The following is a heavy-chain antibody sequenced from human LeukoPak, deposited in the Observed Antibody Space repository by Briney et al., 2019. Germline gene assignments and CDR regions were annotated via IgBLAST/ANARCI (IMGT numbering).Heavy chain of an antibody. J-gene: IGHJ4*02. CDR1: GFTFSSYG. CDR2: IWYDGSNK. V-gene: IGHV3-33*01. Sequence: SGGSLRLSCAAPGFTFSSYGMYWLRQAPGKGLEWVAVIWYDGSNKYYADSVKGRFTISRDNSKNTLYLQMNSLRAEDTAVYYCARDTADSSGYYYVDYWGQGTLVTVSS. D-gene: IGHD3-22*01. CDR3: ARDTADSSGYYYVDY.